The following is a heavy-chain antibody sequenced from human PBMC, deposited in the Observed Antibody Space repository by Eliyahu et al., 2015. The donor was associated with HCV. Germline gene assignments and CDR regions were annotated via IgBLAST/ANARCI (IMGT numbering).Heavy chain of an antibody. J-gene: IGHJ4*02. Sequence: QVHLVESGGGVVQPGRSLRLACAXSGFTFNTYGMXWVRQAPGXGLXWVAVMWPDGRNTNYVDSVKGRFTISRDNSNNTVYLQMNKLRADDTAVYYCARDGIPGTWDYFFDQWGTVTLVTVSS. CDR3: ARDGIPGTWDYFFDQ. D-gene: IGHD1-1*01. V-gene: IGHV3-33*01. CDR2: MWPDGRNT. CDR1: GFTFNTYG.